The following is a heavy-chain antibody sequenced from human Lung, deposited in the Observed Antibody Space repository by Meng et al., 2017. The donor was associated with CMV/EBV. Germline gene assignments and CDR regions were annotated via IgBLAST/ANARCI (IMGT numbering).Heavy chain of an antibody. CDR3: AIGYDFWSAYYLIDP. V-gene: IGHV1-18*01. J-gene: IGHJ5*02. CDR1: GYTFSTYT. D-gene: IGHD3-3*01. Sequence: SVXVSXXASGYTFSTYTIIWVRQAPGQGLEWMGWISPYNGDTNYAPKFQGRVSMTTDTSTNTAYLELRSMRSHDTAVYYCAIGYDFWSAYYLIDPWGQGTLVXVSS. CDR2: ISPYNGDT.